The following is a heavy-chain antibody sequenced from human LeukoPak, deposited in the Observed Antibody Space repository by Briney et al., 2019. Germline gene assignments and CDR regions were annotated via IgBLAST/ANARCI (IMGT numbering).Heavy chain of an antibody. V-gene: IGHV3-7*03. CDR3: ARLTLYSSSWYPAEYFQH. Sequence: PGGSLRLSCAASGFTFSSYWMSWVRQAPGKGLEWVANIKQDASEKYYVDSVKGRFTISRDNAKNSLYLQMNSLRAEDTAVYYCARLTLYSSSWYPAEYFQHWGQGTLVTVSS. CDR1: GFTFSSYW. CDR2: IKQDASEK. J-gene: IGHJ1*01. D-gene: IGHD6-13*01.